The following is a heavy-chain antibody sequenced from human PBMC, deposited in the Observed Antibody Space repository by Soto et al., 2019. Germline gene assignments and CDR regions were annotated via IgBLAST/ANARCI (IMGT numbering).Heavy chain of an antibody. CDR1: GGSISSYY. CDR3: ATGAAEDDFSRGYLRVYYGMDV. V-gene: IGHV4-59*01. CDR2: IYYSGST. Sequence: PSETLSLTCTVSGGSISSYYWSWIRQPPGKGLEWIGYIYYSGSTNYNPSLKSRVTISVDTSKNQFSLKLSSVTAADTAVYYCATGAAEDDFSRGYLRVYYGMDVWGQGTTVTVSS. J-gene: IGHJ6*02. D-gene: IGHD3-3*01.